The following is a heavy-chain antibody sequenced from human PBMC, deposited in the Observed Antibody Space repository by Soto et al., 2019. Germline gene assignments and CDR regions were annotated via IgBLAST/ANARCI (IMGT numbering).Heavy chain of an antibody. CDR1: GYSFTGYW. CDR3: ATHLYGMDV. CDR2: IDPSDSYT. V-gene: IGHV5-10-1*01. Sequence: GESLKISCKGSGYSFTGYWISWVRQMSGKGLEWMGRIDPSDSYTNYSPSFQGHVTISADKSISTAYLQWSSLKASDTAMYYCATHLYGMDVWGQGTTVTVSS. J-gene: IGHJ6*02.